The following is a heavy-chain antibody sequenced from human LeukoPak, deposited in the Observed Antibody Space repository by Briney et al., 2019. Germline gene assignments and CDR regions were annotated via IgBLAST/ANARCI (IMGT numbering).Heavy chain of an antibody. CDR1: GYTFTSYD. J-gene: IGHJ6*02. CDR3: ARGGYCSGGSCYSFPYYYYYYGMDV. V-gene: IGHV1-8*01. D-gene: IGHD2-15*01. Sequence: ASVKVSCKASGYTFTSYDINWVRQATGQGLEWMGWMNPNSGNTGYAQKFQGRVTMTRNTSISTAYMELSSLRSEDTAVYYCARGGYCSGGSCYSFPYYYYYYGMDVWGQGTTVTVSS. CDR2: MNPNSGNT.